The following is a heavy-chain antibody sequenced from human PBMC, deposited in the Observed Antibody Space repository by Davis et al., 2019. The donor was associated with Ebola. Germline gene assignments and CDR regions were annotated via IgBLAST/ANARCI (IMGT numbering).Heavy chain of an antibody. CDR3: ASDGSSGSTGYYYGMDV. Sequence: LSLTCAASGFTFSSYAMHWVRQAPGKGLEWVAVISYDGSNKYYADSVKGRFTISRDNSKNTLYLQMNSLRAEDTAVYYCASDGSSGSTGYYYGMDVWGQGTTVTVSS. CDR2: ISYDGSNK. V-gene: IGHV3-30-3*01. J-gene: IGHJ6*02. CDR1: GFTFSSYA. D-gene: IGHD6-19*01.